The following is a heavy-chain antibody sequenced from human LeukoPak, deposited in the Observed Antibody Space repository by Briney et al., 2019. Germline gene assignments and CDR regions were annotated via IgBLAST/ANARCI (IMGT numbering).Heavy chain of an antibody. D-gene: IGHD3-3*01. CDR2: FNWNGGST. CDR1: GFTFDDYG. V-gene: IGHV3-20*04. CDR3: ARDLGQFLEWLSKPSYFDY. J-gene: IGHJ4*02. Sequence: GGSLRLSCAASGFTFDDYGMSWVRQAPGKGLEWVSGFNWNGGSTGYADSVKGRFTISRDNAKNSLYLQMNSLRAEDTALYYCARDLGQFLEWLSKPSYFDYWGQGTLVTVSS.